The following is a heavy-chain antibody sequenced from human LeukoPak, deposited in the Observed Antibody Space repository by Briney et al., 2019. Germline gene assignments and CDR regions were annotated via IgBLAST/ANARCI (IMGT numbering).Heavy chain of an antibody. Sequence: GESPQISCKGSGYSFTNYWIGWVRQMPGKGLEWMGIIYPGDSDTRYSPSFQGQVTTSADKSISTAYLQWSSLKASDTAIYYCARTTNFDYWGQGTLVTVSS. CDR2: IYPGDSDT. V-gene: IGHV5-51*01. CDR1: GYSFTNYW. CDR3: ARTTNFDY. J-gene: IGHJ4*02. D-gene: IGHD1-26*01.